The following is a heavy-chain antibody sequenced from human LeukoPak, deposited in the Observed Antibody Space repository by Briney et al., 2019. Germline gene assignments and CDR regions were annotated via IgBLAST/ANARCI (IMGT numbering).Heavy chain of an antibody. V-gene: IGHV3-23*01. D-gene: IGHD4-11*01. CDR2: ISGRGGST. CDR1: VFILRSHA. Sequence: PGGPLRLLCAACVFILRSHAVSGLRRARGEGGEWVSDISGRGGSTYYADSVKGRFTISRDNSKNTRFLKMNTLRAEDTAVYYRAEDSLTDLHPYYIDYWGQGTLVTVSS. CDR3: AEDSLTDLHPYYIDY. J-gene: IGHJ4*02.